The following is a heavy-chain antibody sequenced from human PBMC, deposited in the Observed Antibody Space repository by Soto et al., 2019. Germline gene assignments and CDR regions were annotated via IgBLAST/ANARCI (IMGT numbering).Heavy chain of an antibody. CDR2: IKQDGGAK. J-gene: IGHJ6*02. CDR3: ARARFRGMDV. CDR1: GFTFSSYD. Sequence: GGPLRPSCAASGFTFSSYDMIWVRQAPGKGLEWVASIKQDGGAKYDLGDVTGRFTVSRDDAESSLSLRFNSLRADDTAIYCCARARFRGMDVCGQGTTVTVPS. V-gene: IGHV3-7*01. D-gene: IGHD3-3*01.